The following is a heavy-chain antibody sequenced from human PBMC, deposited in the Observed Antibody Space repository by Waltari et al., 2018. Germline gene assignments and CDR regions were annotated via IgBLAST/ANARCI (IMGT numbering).Heavy chain of an antibody. CDR2: IWYDGSNK. CDR1: GFTFSSYG. V-gene: IGHV3-33*01. CDR3: ARDVSGYFDY. J-gene: IGHJ4*02. Sequence: QVQLVESGGGVVQPGRSLRLSCAASGFTFSSYGMHWGRQAPGKGLEWVAVIWYDGSNKYYADSVKGRFTISRDNSKNTLYLQMNSLRAEDTAVYYCARDVSGYFDYWGQGTLVTVSS.